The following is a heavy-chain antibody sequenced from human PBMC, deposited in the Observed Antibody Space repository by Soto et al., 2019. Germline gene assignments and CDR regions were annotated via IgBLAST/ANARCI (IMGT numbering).Heavy chain of an antibody. D-gene: IGHD3-22*01. Sequence: SVKVSCKAPGGTFGSDAITWVRQAPGQGLEWVGRIIPIFGTTNYAQNLQGRVTISADKSTLTSYMELHSLTSDDTALYYCARDRTDSGYYTNWLDPWGQGTQVTVSS. CDR1: GGTFGSDA. V-gene: IGHV1-69*06. J-gene: IGHJ5*02. CDR3: ARDRTDSGYYTNWLDP. CDR2: IIPIFGTT.